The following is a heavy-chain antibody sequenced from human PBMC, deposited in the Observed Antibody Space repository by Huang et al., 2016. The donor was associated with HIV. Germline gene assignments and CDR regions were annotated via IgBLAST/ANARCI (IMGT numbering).Heavy chain of an antibody. CDR3: ARGRDGRSGFYFGDFDN. J-gene: IGHJ4*02. CDR1: GFTFSNYA. V-gene: IGHV3-30*04. CDR2: ISYTGNNI. D-gene: IGHD3-22*01. Sequence: QVQLVESGGGVVQPGRSLRLSCAASGFTFSNYAMHWVRQAPGKGLEWVNLISYTGNNIYYTYSVKGRFSISRDNSKSTMDLHMNRVRVEDTAVYYCARGRDGRSGFYFGDFDNWGQGILVTVSS.